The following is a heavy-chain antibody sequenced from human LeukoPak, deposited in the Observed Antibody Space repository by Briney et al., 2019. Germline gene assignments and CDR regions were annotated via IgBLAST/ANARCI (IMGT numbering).Heavy chain of an antibody. V-gene: IGHV3-21*01. J-gene: IGHJ6*03. Sequence: GGSLRLSCAASGFTFSSYSMNWVRQAPGKGLEWVSSISSSIYIYYADSVKGRFTISRDNAKNSLYLHMNSLRAEDTAVYYCARDLSTYYYYMDVWGKGTTVTASS. CDR2: ISSSIYI. CDR3: ARDLSTYYYYMDV. CDR1: GFTFSSYS.